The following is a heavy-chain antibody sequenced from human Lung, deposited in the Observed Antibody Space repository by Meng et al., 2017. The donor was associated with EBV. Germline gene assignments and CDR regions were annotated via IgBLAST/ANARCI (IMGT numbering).Heavy chain of an antibody. CDR1: GDSVSTTTAAA. Sequence: QVQLLQSGPGLVMPSXTLSLTGXFSGDSVSTTTAAAWNWIRQSPSRGLEWLGRTYYRSKWYTDYAVSVKSRIIINSDTSKNQFSLQLNSVTLEDTAVYYCTREASTGDFDYWGQGTLVTVSS. CDR3: TREASTGDFDY. J-gene: IGHJ4*02. V-gene: IGHV6-1*01. CDR2: TYYRSKWYT. D-gene: IGHD7-27*01.